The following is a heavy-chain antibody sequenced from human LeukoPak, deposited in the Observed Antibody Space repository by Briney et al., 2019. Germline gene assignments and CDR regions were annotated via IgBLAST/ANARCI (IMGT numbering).Heavy chain of an antibody. CDR2: ISGSGGST. J-gene: IGHJ4*02. CDR1: GFTSSSYA. Sequence: PGGSLRLSCPASGFTSSSYAMSWVRQAPGKGLEWVSAISGSGGSTYYADSVKGRFTISRDNSKNTLYLQMNSLRAEDTAVYYCAKERGIAARYYYFDYWGQGTLVTVSS. V-gene: IGHV3-23*01. D-gene: IGHD6-13*01. CDR3: AKERGIAARYYYFDY.